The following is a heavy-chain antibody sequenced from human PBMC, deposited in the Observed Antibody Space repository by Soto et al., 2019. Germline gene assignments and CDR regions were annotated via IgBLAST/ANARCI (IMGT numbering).Heavy chain of an antibody. CDR1: GYTFTSYY. Sequence: ASVKVSCKASGYTFTSYYMHWVRQAPGQGLEWMGIINPSGGSTSYAQKFQGRVTMTRDTSTSTVYMELSSLRSEDTAVYYCARGLLWFGELSHESAFDIWGQGTMVTVSS. J-gene: IGHJ3*02. CDR2: INPSGGST. CDR3: ARGLLWFGELSHESAFDI. D-gene: IGHD3-10*01. V-gene: IGHV1-46*03.